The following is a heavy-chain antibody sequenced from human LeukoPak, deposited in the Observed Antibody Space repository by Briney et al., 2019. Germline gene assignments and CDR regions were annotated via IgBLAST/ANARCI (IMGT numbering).Heavy chain of an antibody. CDR3: LAVAGTEPGFFDY. J-gene: IGHJ4*02. V-gene: IGHV3-30*04. CDR2: ISYDGSNK. Sequence: PGRSLRLSCAASGFTFSSYAMHWVRQAPGKGLEWVAVISYDGSNKYYADSVKGRFTISRDNSKNTLYLQMNSLRAEDTAVYYCLAVAGTEPGFFDYWGQGTLVTVSS. D-gene: IGHD6-19*01. CDR1: GFTFSSYA.